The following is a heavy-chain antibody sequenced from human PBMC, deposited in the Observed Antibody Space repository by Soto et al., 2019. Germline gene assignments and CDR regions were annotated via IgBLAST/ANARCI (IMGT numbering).Heavy chain of an antibody. CDR1: GFTFSSYA. Sequence: GGALRLSCAASGFTFSSYAMSWVRQAPGKGLEWVSAISGSGGSTYYADSVKGRFTISRDNSKDTLYLQMNSLRAEDTAVYYCAKDDSYRPGVCFFDYWGQGTLVTVSS. V-gene: IGHV3-23*01. J-gene: IGHJ4*02. D-gene: IGHD2-8*01. CDR3: AKDDSYRPGVCFFDY. CDR2: ISGSGGST.